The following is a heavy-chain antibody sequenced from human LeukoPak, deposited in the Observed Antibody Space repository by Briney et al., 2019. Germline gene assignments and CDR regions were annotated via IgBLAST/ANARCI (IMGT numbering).Heavy chain of an antibody. CDR3: ARDFKLVAYFYYYMDV. V-gene: IGHV3-21*01. J-gene: IGHJ6*03. CDR2: ISSSSDDI. CDR1: GFTFSSYT. Sequence: GGSLRLSCAASGFTFSSYTMTWVRQAPGKGLEWVSSISSSSDDINYADSTEGRFTISRDNAKNSLYLQMNSLRAEDTAVYYCARDFKLVAYFYYYMDVWGTGTTVTVSS.